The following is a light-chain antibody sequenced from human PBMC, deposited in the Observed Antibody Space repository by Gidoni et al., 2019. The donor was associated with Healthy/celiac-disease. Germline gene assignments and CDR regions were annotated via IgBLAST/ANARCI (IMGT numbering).Light chain of an antibody. CDR2: EVS. V-gene: IGLV2-14*01. Sequence: QSALTQPASVSWSPGQSITISCPGTSSDVGGYNYVSWYQQHPGKATKLMIYEVSNRPSGVSNRFSGSKSGNTASLTISGLQAEDEADYYCSSYTSSSTRVFGGGTKLTVL. CDR1: SSDVGGYNY. J-gene: IGLJ3*02. CDR3: SSYTSSSTRV.